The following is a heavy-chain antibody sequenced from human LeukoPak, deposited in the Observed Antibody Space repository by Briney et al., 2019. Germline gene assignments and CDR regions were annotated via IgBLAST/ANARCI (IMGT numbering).Heavy chain of an antibody. CDR3: ARLALTYYYGSGSYRTNWFDP. Sequence: PSETLSLTCAVYGGSFSGYYWSWIRQPPGKGLEWIGEINHSGSTNYNPSLKSRVTISVDTSKNQFPLKLSSVTAADTAVYYCARLALTYYYGSGSYRTNWFDPWGQGTLVTVSS. CDR2: INHSGST. D-gene: IGHD3-10*01. CDR1: GGSFSGYY. J-gene: IGHJ5*02. V-gene: IGHV4-34*01.